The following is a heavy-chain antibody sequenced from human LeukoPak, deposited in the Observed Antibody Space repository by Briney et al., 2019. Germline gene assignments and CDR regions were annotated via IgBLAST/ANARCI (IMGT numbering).Heavy chain of an antibody. D-gene: IGHD1-26*01. Sequence: ASVKVSCKASGYTFTSYDFNWVRQAAGQGLEWMGWISAYNGNTNYAQKLQGRVTMTTDTSTSTAYMELRSLRSDDTAVYYCARDPQVGANPSDYWGQGTLVTVSS. V-gene: IGHV1-18*01. CDR1: GYTFTSYD. CDR2: ISAYNGNT. J-gene: IGHJ4*02. CDR3: ARDPQVGANPSDY.